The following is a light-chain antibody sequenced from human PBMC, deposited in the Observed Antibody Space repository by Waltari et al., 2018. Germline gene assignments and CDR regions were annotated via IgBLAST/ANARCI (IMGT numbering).Light chain of an antibody. CDR2: WAS. Sequence: DIVMTQSPDSLAVSLGERATINCKSSQYVLYSSNNKNYLAWYQQKPGQPPKLLIYWASTRESGVPDRLSGSGSVKDFTLTISNLQAEDVAVYYCHQYYSTPRTFGQGTKVEIK. V-gene: IGKV4-1*01. J-gene: IGKJ1*01. CDR3: HQYYSTPRT. CDR1: QYVLYSSNNKNY.